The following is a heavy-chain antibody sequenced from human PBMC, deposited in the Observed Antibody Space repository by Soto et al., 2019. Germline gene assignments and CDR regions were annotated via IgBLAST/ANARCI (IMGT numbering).Heavy chain of an antibody. CDR1: GGSISSGGYY. Sequence: QVQLQESGPGLVKPSQTLTLTCTVSGGSISSGGYYWSWIRQHTGKGLEWIGYIYHSGSTYYNPSLKSRVTISVDTSKNQFSLKLSSVTAADTAVYYCARTYCSGGSCYNHYGMDVWGQGTTVTVSS. D-gene: IGHD2-15*01. J-gene: IGHJ6*02. CDR3: ARTYCSGGSCYNHYGMDV. V-gene: IGHV4-31*03. CDR2: IYHSGST.